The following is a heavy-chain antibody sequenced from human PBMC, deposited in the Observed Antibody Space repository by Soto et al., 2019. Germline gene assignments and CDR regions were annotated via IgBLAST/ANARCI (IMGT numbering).Heavy chain of an antibody. J-gene: IGHJ4*02. D-gene: IGHD2-15*01. CDR3: ASLYCSGGSCYSGFDY. Sequence: GGSLRLSCAASGFTFSSYWMHWVRQAPGKGLVWVSRINSDGSSTSYADSVKGRFTISRDNAKNTLYLQMNSLRAEDTAVYYCASLYCSGGSCYSGFDYWGQGTLVTVS. CDR2: INSDGSST. V-gene: IGHV3-74*01. CDR1: GFTFSSYW.